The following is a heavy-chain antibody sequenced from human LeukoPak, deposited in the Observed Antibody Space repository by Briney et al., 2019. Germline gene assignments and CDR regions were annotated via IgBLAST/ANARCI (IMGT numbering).Heavy chain of an antibody. CDR1: GYTLTELS. CDR2: FDPEDGET. D-gene: IGHD2-2*01. Sequence: EASVKVSCKVSGYTLTELSMHWVRQAPGKGLEWMGGFDPEDGETIYAQKFQGRVTMTEDTSTDTAYMELSSLRSEVTAVYYCAREIVVVPAAIHYYYYYMDVWGKGTTVTVSS. V-gene: IGHV1-24*01. CDR3: AREIVVVPAAIHYYYYYMDV. J-gene: IGHJ6*03.